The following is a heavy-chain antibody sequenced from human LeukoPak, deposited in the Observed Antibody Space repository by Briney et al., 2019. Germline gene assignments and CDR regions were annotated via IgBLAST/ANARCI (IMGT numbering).Heavy chain of an antibody. V-gene: IGHV3-7*01. J-gene: IGHJ6*03. CDR1: GFTFSSYW. Sequence: GGSLRLSCAASGFTFSSYWMSWVRQAPGKGLEWVANIKQDGSEKYYVDSVKGRFTISGDNAKNSLYLQMNSLRAEDTAVYYCAREDRGPGVAAAGTDYYYYMDVWGKGTTVTVSS. CDR3: AREDRGPGVAAAGTDYYYYMDV. D-gene: IGHD6-13*01. CDR2: IKQDGSEK.